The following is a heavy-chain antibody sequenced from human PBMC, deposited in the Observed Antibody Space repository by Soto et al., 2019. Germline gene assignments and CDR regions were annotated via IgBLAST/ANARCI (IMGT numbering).Heavy chain of an antibody. Sequence: SETLSLTCTVSPASIYTYSWTWIRQPAGKGLQWSGYIYSSGNATYSPSLKSRASMSVTQSQNQITLNLSAVTAANTAAYYFATIVGANDYWGQGTLVNVS. CDR3: ATIVGANDY. CDR1: PASIYTYS. V-gene: IGHV4-4*07. D-gene: IGHD1-26*01. CDR2: IYSSGNA. J-gene: IGHJ4*01.